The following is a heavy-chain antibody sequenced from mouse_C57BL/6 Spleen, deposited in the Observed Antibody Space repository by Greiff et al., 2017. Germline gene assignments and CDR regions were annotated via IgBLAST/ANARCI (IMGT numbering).Heavy chain of an antibody. Sequence: QVQLQQSGPGLVAPSQSLSITCTVSGFSLTSYGVHWVRQPPGKGLEWLVVIWSDGSTTYNSALKSRLSISKDNSKSQVFLKMNSLQTDDTAMYYCARHVDYYDGYAMDYWGQGTSVTVSS. V-gene: IGHV2-6-1*01. D-gene: IGHD1-1*01. J-gene: IGHJ4*01. CDR2: IWSDGST. CDR3: ARHVDYYDGYAMDY. CDR1: GFSLTSYG.